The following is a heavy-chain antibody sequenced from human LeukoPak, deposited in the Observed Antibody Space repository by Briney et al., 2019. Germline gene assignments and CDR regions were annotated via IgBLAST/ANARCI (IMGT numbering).Heavy chain of an antibody. V-gene: IGHV3-7*01. D-gene: IGHD1-20*01. CDR1: GFSFSTYW. J-gene: IGHJ4*02. CDR3: ARAGNWNDGGYFDY. Sequence: GGSLRLSCAASGFSFSTYWMSWVRQAPGEGLEWVANIKQDGSEKYYVDSVKGRFTISRDNAKNSLYLQMNSLRAEDTAVYYCARAGNWNDGGYFDYWGQGTPVTVSS. CDR2: IKQDGSEK.